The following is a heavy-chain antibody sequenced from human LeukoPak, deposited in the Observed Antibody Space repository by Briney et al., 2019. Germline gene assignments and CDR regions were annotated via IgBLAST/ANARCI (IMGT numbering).Heavy chain of an antibody. CDR2: ISWNSGSI. CDR1: GFTFDDYA. Sequence: GGSLRLSCAASGFTFDDYAMHWVRQAPGKGLEWVSGISWNSGSIGYADSVKGRFTISRDNAKNSLYLQMNSLRAEDTALYYCAKDSYSGSSSWYGGYFQHWGQGTLVTVSS. D-gene: IGHD6-13*01. V-gene: IGHV3-9*01. CDR3: AKDSYSGSSSWYGGYFQH. J-gene: IGHJ1*01.